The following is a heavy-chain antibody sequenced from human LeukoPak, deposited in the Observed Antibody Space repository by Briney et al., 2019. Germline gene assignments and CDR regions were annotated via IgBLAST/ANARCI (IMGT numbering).Heavy chain of an antibody. CDR1: GSSISYYY. Sequence: PSETLSLTCTVSGSSISYYYWTWLRQSPGKGLEWIGQIYYTGSTYYNPSLQRRLTISVDTSRNQFSLNLTSVTAADTAVYYCARGGTYNDILSFDPWGQGTLVTVSS. V-gene: IGHV4-59*01. CDR2: IYYTGST. J-gene: IGHJ5*02. CDR3: ARGGTYNDILSFDP. D-gene: IGHD3-9*01.